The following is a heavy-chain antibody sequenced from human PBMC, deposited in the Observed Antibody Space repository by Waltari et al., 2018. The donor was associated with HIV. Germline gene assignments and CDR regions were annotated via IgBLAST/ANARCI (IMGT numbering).Heavy chain of an antibody. CDR1: GWSVTVSS. Sequence: QVQLQQWGAGLLKPSETLSPTCAVYGWSVTVSSWSWIRQPPGTGLEWIGEINHSGSTNYNPARKSRVTISVDTSKKQVSLKLSSVTAADTAVYYWARLKVRGGWYNSNYYGMDVWGQGTTVTV. CDR2: INHSGST. J-gene: IGHJ6*02. D-gene: IGHD6-19*01. V-gene: IGHV4-34*01. CDR3: ARLKVRGGWYNSNYYGMDV.